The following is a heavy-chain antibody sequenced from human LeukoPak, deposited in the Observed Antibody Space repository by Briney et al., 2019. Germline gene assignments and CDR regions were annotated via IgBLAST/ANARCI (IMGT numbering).Heavy chain of an antibody. D-gene: IGHD3-22*01. Sequence: PSETLSLTCTVSGGSISSYYWSWIRQPPGKGLEWIGYIYYSGSTNYNPSLKSRVTISVDTSKNQFSLKLSSVTAADTAVYYCARDLYDSSGYYYSSTHAFDIWGQGTMVTVSS. J-gene: IGHJ3*02. CDR2: IYYSGST. V-gene: IGHV4-59*01. CDR1: GGSISSYY. CDR3: ARDLYDSSGYYYSSTHAFDI.